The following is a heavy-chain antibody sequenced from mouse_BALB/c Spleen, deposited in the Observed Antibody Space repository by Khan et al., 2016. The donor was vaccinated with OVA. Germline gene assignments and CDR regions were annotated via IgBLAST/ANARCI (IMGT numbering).Heavy chain of an antibody. J-gene: IGHJ2*01. CDR1: GFTFNSYG. CDR2: ISGDSNTI. CDR3: ATSYFYGYYFDY. Sequence: EVELVESGGGLVQPGGSRKLSCAASGFTFNSYGMHWIRQAPEKGLEWVAYISGDSNTIHYADTVKGRFTISRDNPKNTLFLQMTSLMSEETAMYYCATSYFYGYYFDYWGPGTTLTVS. D-gene: IGHD1-1*01. V-gene: IGHV5-17*02.